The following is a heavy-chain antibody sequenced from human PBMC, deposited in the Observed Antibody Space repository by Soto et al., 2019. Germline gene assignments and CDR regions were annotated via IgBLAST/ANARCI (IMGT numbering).Heavy chain of an antibody. CDR3: AKRGDCAAYFGSSCPQWPFEY. D-gene: IGHD3-22*01. J-gene: IGHJ4*02. Sequence: GGSLRLSCAASGFTFGSYAMSWVRQAPGKGLEWVSSISGNSATIYYADSVKGRFTISRDNSKNTLYLQLNSLRAEDTAVYYCAKRGDCAAYFGSSCPQWPFEYWGQGTLVTVSS. V-gene: IGHV3-23*01. CDR2: ISGNSATI. CDR1: GFTFGSYA.